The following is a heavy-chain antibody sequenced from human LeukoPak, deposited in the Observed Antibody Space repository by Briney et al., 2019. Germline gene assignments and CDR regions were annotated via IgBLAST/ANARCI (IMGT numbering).Heavy chain of an antibody. J-gene: IGHJ6*03. V-gene: IGHV4-61*02. CDR1: GGSISSGSYY. CDR3: ARSSTSWNTYYYYYTWTS. CDR2: IYTSGST. D-gene: IGHD2-2*01. Sequence: SETLSLTCTVSGGSISSGSYYWSWIRQPAGKGLEWIGRIYTSGSTNYNPSLKSRVTISVDTSKNQFSLKLSSVTAADTAVYYCARSSTSWNTYYYYYTWTSGAKGPRSPSP.